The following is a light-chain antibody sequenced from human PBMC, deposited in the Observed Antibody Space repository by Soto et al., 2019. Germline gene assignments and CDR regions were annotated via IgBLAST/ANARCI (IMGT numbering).Light chain of an antibody. J-gene: IGKJ2*01. CDR3: QQSYSAQYT. Sequence: DIQMTQSPASLSASVGDRVSFTCRAGQNVGSFVNWYQQKPGQAPRLLVYDTSNLQSGVPARISGSGSGTEFTLTISSLQPEDFATYFCQQSYSAQYTFGQGTKLEIK. V-gene: IGKV1-39*01. CDR1: QNVGSF. CDR2: DTS.